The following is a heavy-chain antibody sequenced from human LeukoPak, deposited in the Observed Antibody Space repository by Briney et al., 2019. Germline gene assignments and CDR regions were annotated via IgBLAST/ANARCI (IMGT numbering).Heavy chain of an antibody. D-gene: IGHD4-17*01. V-gene: IGHV3-21*01. Sequence: GGSLRLSCAASGFTFSSYSMNWVRQAPGKGLEGVSSISSSSSYIYYADSVKGRFTISRDNAKNSLYLKMNSLRAEDTAVYYCARDAWNYYGDYRVFFDYWGQGTLVTVSS. J-gene: IGHJ4*02. CDR3: ARDAWNYYGDYRVFFDY. CDR1: GFTFSSYS. CDR2: ISSSSSYI.